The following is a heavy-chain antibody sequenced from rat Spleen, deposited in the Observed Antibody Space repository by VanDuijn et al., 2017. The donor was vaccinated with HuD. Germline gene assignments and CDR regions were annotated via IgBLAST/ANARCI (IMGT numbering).Heavy chain of an antibody. J-gene: IGHJ3*01. D-gene: IGHD1-11*01. Sequence: EVQLVESGGGLVRPGRSLQLSCAASGFTFNNYWMTWVRQAPKKGLEWIATIIYDGSRTYYRDSVKGRFTISRDNAKSTLYLQMDSLRSEDTATYYCATRDGGYPGWGQGTLVTVSS. CDR2: IIYDGSRT. CDR3: ATRDGGYPG. CDR1: GFTFNNYW. V-gene: IGHV5S10*01.